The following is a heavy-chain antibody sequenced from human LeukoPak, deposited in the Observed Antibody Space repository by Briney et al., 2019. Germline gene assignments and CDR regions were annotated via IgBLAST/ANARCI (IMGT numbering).Heavy chain of an antibody. CDR3: ARVYDYYYYYGMDV. CDR1: GYTFTSYD. CDR2: MNPNSGNT. Sequence: ASVKVSCKASGYTFTSYDINWVRQATGQGREWMGWMNPNSGNTGYAQKFQGRVTMTRNTSMSTAYMELSSLRSEDTAVYYCARVYDYYYYYGMDVWGQGTTVTVSS. V-gene: IGHV1-8*01. D-gene: IGHD3-16*01. J-gene: IGHJ6*02.